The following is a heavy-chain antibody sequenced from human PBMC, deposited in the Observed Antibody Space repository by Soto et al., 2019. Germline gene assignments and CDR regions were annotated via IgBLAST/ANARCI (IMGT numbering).Heavy chain of an antibody. Sequence: QVQLVQSGAEVKKPGASVKVSCKASGYTFSSYHISWVRQAPGQGLEWMGWIRAYNGNTNYAQKLQGRVTITTDTSTSTAYMELSTLRSDDTSVYYCARDAPPTDYCGQGTLVTVSS. CDR1: GYTFSSYH. CDR2: IRAYNGNT. CDR3: ARDAPPTDY. J-gene: IGHJ4*02. V-gene: IGHV1-18*01.